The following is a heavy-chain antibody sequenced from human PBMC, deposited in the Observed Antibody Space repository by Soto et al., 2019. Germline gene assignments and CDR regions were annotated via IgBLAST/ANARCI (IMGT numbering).Heavy chain of an antibody. CDR1: GYTFTSYA. D-gene: IGHD2-2*01. Sequence: ASVKVSCKASGYTFTSYAMHWVRQAPGQRLEWMGWINAGNGNTKYSQKFQGRVTITRDTSASTAYMELSSLRSEDTAVYYCARTVVPAASFYYYGIDVWGQGTTVTVSS. V-gene: IGHV1-3*01. CDR2: INAGNGNT. CDR3: ARTVVPAASFYYYGIDV. J-gene: IGHJ6*02.